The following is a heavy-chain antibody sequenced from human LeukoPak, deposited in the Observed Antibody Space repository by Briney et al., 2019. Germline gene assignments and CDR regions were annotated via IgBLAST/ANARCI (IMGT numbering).Heavy chain of an antibody. CDR2: ITGSGGST. CDR1: GFIFSSYV. CDR3: APGSGYYYPDYFDY. J-gene: IGHJ4*02. V-gene: IGHV3-23*01. Sequence: PGGSLRLSCAASGFIFSSYVMSWVRQAPGKGLEWVSGITGSGGSTYYADSLKGRFTISRDNSKNTLYLQMNSLRAEDTAVYYCAPGSGYYYPDYFDYWGQGTLVTVSS. D-gene: IGHD3-22*01.